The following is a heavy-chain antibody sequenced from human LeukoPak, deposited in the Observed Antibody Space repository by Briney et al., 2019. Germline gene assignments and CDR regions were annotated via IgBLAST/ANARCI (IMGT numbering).Heavy chain of an antibody. D-gene: IGHD2-2*01. Sequence: GGSLRLSCAASGFTFSSFSMNWVRQAPGKGLEWVSSISSSSYIYYADSVKGRFTISRDNAKNSLYLQMNSLRAEDTAVYYCARDKGSSTSDHWGQGTLVTVS. CDR1: GFTFSSFS. CDR3: ARDKGSSTSDH. J-gene: IGHJ4*02. V-gene: IGHV3-21*01. CDR2: ISSSSYI.